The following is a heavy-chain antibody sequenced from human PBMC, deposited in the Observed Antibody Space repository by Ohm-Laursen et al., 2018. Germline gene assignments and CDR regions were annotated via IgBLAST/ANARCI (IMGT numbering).Heavy chain of an antibody. CDR3: ARAYEATPPNV. CDR2: INKDGSEK. Sequence: GSLRLSCAASGFTFSSYGMHRVRQAPGKGLEWVATINKDGSEKKYVDSVKGRSTIPRDNAENSVYLQMNSLRVEDTAVYYCARAYEATPPNVWGQGTTVTVS. D-gene: IGHD4-23*01. V-gene: IGHV3-7*04. J-gene: IGHJ6*02. CDR1: GFTFSSYG.